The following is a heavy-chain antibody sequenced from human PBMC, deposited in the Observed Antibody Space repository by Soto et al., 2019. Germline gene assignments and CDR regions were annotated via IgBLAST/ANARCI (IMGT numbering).Heavy chain of an antibody. Sequence: PSEPLSLTCTVSGGSISDGGDYWSWIRKQPGKGLEWIGYIYYSGSTYYDPSLKSRVTISVDRSKNQFSLKLSSVTAADTAVYYCARGRGSVYGGKETLYYFDYWRQGTLVTVSS. CDR2: IYYSGST. D-gene: IGHD4-17*01. J-gene: IGHJ4*02. CDR3: ARGRGSVYGGKETLYYFDY. V-gene: IGHV4-30-2*01. CDR1: GGSISDGGDY.